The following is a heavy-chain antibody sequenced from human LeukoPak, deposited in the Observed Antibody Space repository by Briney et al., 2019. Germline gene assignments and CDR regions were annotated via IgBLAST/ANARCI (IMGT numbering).Heavy chain of an antibody. CDR3: ARDWGYCSSTSCPGGY. D-gene: IGHD2-2*01. CDR2: IYHSGST. J-gene: IGHJ4*02. V-gene: IGHV4-4*02. CDR1: GGSISSSNW. Sequence: SGTLSLTCAVSGGSISSSNWWSWVRQPPGKGLEWIREIYHSGSTNYNPSLKSRVTISVDKSKNQFSLKLSSVTAADTAVYYCARDWGYCSSTSCPGGYWGQGTLVTVSS.